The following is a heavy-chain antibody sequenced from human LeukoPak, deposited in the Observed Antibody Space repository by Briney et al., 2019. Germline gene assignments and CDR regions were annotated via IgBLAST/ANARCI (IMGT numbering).Heavy chain of an antibody. J-gene: IGHJ4*02. D-gene: IGHD6-19*01. CDR3: ARDEMYSSGWYKLDY. CDR1: GYTFTSYG. Sequence: ASVKVSCKASGYTFTSYGISWVRRAPGQGLEWMGWISAYNGNTNYAQKLQGRVTMTTDTSTSTAYMELRSLRSDDTAVYYCARDEMYSSGWYKLDYWGQGTLVTVSS. V-gene: IGHV1-18*01. CDR2: ISAYNGNT.